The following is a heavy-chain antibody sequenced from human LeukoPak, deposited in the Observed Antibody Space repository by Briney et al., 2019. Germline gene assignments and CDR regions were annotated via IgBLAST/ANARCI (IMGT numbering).Heavy chain of an antibody. CDR2: ISWKSGSI. Sequence: GGTLRLSCAASGFTFDDYAMHWVRQAPGKGLEGVSGISWKSGSIGYADSVKGRFTISRDNAKNSLYLQMNSLRAEDTALYYCAKVGLYYDSSGYYDYWGQGTLVTVSS. CDR1: GFTFDDYA. V-gene: IGHV3-9*01. D-gene: IGHD3-22*01. CDR3: AKVGLYYDSSGYYDY. J-gene: IGHJ4*02.